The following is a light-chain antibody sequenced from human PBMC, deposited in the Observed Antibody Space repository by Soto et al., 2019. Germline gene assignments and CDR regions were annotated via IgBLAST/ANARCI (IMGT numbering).Light chain of an antibody. J-gene: IGLJ1*01. V-gene: IGLV2-8*01. CDR3: SSYAGSSNYV. Sequence: QSALTQPPSASGSPGQSVTISCTGTSSDVGGYNSVSWYQHHPGKAPKHMIYEVSKRPSGVPDRFSGSKSANTASLTVSGLQAEDEADYYSSSYAGSSNYVFGTGTKLTVL. CDR1: SSDVGGYNS. CDR2: EVS.